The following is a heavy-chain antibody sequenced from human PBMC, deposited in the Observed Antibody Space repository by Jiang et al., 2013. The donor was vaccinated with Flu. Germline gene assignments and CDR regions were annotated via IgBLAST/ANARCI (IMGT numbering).Heavy chain of an antibody. Sequence: KPTQTLTLTCTFSGFSLSTSGMCVSWIRQPPGKALEWLARIDWDDXKYYSTSLKTRLTISKDTSKNQVVLTMTNMDPVDTATYYCARARKPVPWGEYYYYGMDVWGQGTTVTVSS. D-gene: IGHD7-27*01. J-gene: IGHJ6*02. CDR1: GFSLSTSGMC. CDR3: ARARKPVPWGEYYYYGMDV. V-gene: IGHV2-70*11. CDR2: IDWDDXK.